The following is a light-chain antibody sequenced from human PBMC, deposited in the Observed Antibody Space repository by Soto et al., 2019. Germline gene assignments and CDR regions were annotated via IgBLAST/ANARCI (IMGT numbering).Light chain of an antibody. CDR1: QSISNY. J-gene: IGKJ1*01. Sequence: DIQMTQSPSSLSASVGDRVTITCRTSQSISNYLNWYKQKPGKAPNLLIYAASSLQVGVQSRFSGSGSGTEFTLTISSLQPEDSATYYCQQSYSTPRTFGQGTSVEIK. CDR2: AAS. V-gene: IGKV1-39*01. CDR3: QQSYSTPRT.